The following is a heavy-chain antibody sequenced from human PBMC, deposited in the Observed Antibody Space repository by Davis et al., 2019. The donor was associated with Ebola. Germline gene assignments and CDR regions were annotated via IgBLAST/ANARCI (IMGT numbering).Heavy chain of an antibody. V-gene: IGHV3-64*01. J-gene: IGHJ4*02. D-gene: IGHD2-2*01. Sequence: GESPKTSCAASGFSLSSYALHWVRRAPGQGLEYVVFISMNGGTTYYANTVQGRFTTPRDNSKNTLHLEMGSLRAEDTAVYYCAREGKYRDESRTFDYWGQGTLVTVSS. CDR1: GFSLSSYA. CDR2: ISMNGGTT. CDR3: AREGKYRDESRTFDY.